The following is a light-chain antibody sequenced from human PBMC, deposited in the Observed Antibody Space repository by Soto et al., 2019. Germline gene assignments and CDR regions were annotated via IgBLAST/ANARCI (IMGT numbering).Light chain of an antibody. Sequence: QSVLTQPPSASGSPGQSVAISCTGTSSDVGGYNYVSWYQQHPGKAPKLMIYDVSNRPSGISNRFSGSKSGNTASLTISGLQAEDEADYYCSSFTISRNTVIFGGGTKVTVL. CDR1: SSDVGGYNY. CDR3: SSFTISRNTVI. J-gene: IGLJ2*01. V-gene: IGLV2-14*01. CDR2: DVS.